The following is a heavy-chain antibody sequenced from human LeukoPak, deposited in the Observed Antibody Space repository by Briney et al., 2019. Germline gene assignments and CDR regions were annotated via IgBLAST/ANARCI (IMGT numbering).Heavy chain of an antibody. J-gene: IGHJ4*02. CDR2: INHSGGT. V-gene: IGHV4-34*01. CDR3: ARGSSIAARYSL. Sequence: SETLSLTCAVYGGSFSGYYWSWIRQPPGKGLEWIGEINHSGGTNYNPSLKSRVTISVDTSKNQFSLKLSSVTAADTAVYYCARGSSIAARYSLWGQGTLVTVSS. CDR1: GGSFSGYY. D-gene: IGHD6-6*01.